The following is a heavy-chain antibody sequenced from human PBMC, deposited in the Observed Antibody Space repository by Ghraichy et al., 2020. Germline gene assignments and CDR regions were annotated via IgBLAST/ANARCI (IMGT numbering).Heavy chain of an antibody. Sequence: GGSLRLSCVASGFTFSSYAMSWVRQAPGKGLEWVSGISGSGGSTYYADSVKGRFTISRDNSKNTVYLQMNSLRAEDTAVYYCAKSRGSSTRIFCDSWGQGTLVTVSS. J-gene: IGHJ4*02. D-gene: IGHD2-2*01. CDR3: AKSRGSSTRIFCDS. CDR1: GFTFSSYA. V-gene: IGHV3-23*01. CDR2: ISGSGGST.